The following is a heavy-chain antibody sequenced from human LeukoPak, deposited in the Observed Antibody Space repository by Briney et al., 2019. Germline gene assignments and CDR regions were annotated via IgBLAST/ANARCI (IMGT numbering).Heavy chain of an antibody. CDR2: IKQDGSQK. J-gene: IGHJ4*02. CDR3: ARESFAARWD. D-gene: IGHD6-6*01. Sequence: GGSLRLSCAASGFTFSSYWMSWVRQAPGKGLEWVANIKQDGSQKSYVGSVKGRFTISRDNANNLLYLQMNSLRAEDTAVYYCARESFAARWDWGQGTLVTVSS. CDR1: GFTFSSYW. V-gene: IGHV3-7*01.